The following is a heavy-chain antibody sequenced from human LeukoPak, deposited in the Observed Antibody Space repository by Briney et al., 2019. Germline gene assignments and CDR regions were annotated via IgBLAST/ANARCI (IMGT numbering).Heavy chain of an antibody. Sequence: SETLSLTCTVSGGSISSYYWSWIRQPPGKGLEWIGYIYYSGSTNYNPSLKSRVTISVDTSKNQFSLKLSSVTAADTAVYYCARSYSSSWFDYWGQGTLVTVSS. CDR2: IYYSGST. CDR1: GGSISSYY. J-gene: IGHJ4*02. CDR3: ARSYSSSWFDY. D-gene: IGHD6-13*01. V-gene: IGHV4-59*01.